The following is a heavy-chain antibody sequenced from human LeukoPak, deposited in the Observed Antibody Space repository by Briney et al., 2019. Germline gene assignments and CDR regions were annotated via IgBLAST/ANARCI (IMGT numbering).Heavy chain of an antibody. CDR3: ARAQWSQFYYFDF. D-gene: IGHD2-15*01. J-gene: IGHJ4*02. CDR2: ISGSGGST. V-gene: IGHV3-23*01. Sequence: PGGSLRLSCAASGFTFSSYAMSWVRQAPGTGLEWVSVISGSGGSTYYADSVKGRFTISRDNSKNTLYLQMNSLRAEDTAVYYCARAQWSQFYYFDFWGQGTLVTVSS. CDR1: GFTFSSYA.